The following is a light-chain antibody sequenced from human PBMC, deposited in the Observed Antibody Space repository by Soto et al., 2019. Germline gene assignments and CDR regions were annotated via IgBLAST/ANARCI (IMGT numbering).Light chain of an antibody. V-gene: IGLV2-18*02. CDR2: EVT. CDR1: SIDVGSHNG. J-gene: IGLJ1*01. Sequence: QSVLTQPPSVSGCPGQSVTISCTGTSIDVGSHNGVSWYQQPPGTAPKLMIYEVTNRPSGVPDRFSGSKSGNTASLTISGLQAEDEADYYCSSYTTSSTFVFGTGTKVTVL. CDR3: SSYTTSSTFV.